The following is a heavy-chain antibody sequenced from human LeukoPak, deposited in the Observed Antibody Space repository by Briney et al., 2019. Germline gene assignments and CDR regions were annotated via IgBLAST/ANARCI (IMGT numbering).Heavy chain of an antibody. D-gene: IGHD5-12*01. Sequence: GESLKISCKSSGYSFTNYWIGWVRRMPGKGLDWMGIIYPGDSDTRYSPSFQGLVTISADKSINTTYLQWSSLKASDTAMYYCARHLGGSQWLRLDYWGQGTLVTVSS. CDR2: IYPGDSDT. V-gene: IGHV5-51*01. CDR3: ARHLGGSQWLRLDY. CDR1: GYSFTNYW. J-gene: IGHJ4*02.